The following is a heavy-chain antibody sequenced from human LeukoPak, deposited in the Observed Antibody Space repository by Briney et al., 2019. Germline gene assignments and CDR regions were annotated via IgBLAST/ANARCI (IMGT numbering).Heavy chain of an antibody. V-gene: IGHV3-33*01. D-gene: IGHD3-9*01. CDR3: ARGGDILTGYYIPRGMDV. CDR2: IWYDGSNK. CDR1: GFTFSSYG. J-gene: IGHJ6*04. Sequence: GGSLRLSCAASGFTFSSYGMHWVRQAPGKGLEWVAVIWYDGSNKYYADSVKGRFTISRDNSKNTLYLQMNSLRAEDTAVYYCARGGDILTGYYIPRGMDVWGKGTTVTVSS.